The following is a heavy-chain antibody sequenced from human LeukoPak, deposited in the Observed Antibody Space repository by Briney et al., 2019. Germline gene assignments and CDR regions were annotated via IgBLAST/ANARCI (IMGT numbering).Heavy chain of an antibody. J-gene: IGHJ6*03. Sequence: GESLKISCKGSGYSFTSYWIGWVRQMPGKGLEWMGIIYPGDSDTRYSPSFQGQVTISADKSISTAYLQWSSLKASDTAMYYCARIEVGATGYYYYYYMDVWGKGTAATVSS. CDR2: IYPGDSDT. CDR3: ARIEVGATGYYYYYYMDV. CDR1: GYSFTSYW. D-gene: IGHD1-26*01. V-gene: IGHV5-51*01.